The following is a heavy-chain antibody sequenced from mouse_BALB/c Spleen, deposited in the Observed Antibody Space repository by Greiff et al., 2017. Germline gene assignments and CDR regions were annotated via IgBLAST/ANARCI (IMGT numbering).Heavy chain of an antibody. J-gene: IGHJ4*01. CDR2: IWTGGGT. CDR1: GFSLTSYD. D-gene: IGHD1-1*01. CDR3: VRSPLYYGSSFYAMDY. Sequence: VKLVESGPGLVAPSQSLSITCTVSGFSLTSYDISWIRQPPGKGLEWLGVIWTGGGTNYNSAFMSRLSISKDNSKSQVFLKMNSLQTDDTAIYYCVRSPLYYGSSFYAMDYWGQGTSVTVSS. V-gene: IGHV2-9-2*01.